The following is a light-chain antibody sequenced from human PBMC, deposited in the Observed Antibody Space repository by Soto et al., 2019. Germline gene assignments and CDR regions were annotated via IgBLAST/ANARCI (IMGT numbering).Light chain of an antibody. CDR3: QHNGRS. CDR2: AAS. Sequence: DIVLTQSAGTLSFSAGERATLSCRTSESVGSSLLAWYHQKPGQAPRLLIYAASSRATGISDRFSGSGSGTDFTLIIKRLDPEDSAVYYCQHNGRSFGQGTRLEI. J-gene: IGKJ5*01. CDR1: ESVGSSL. V-gene: IGKV3-20*01.